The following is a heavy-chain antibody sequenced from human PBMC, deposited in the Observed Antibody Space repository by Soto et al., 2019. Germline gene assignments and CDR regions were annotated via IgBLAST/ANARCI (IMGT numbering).Heavy chain of an antibody. CDR2: FDPEDGET. CDR3: ATGPYGSGSYPIAN. Sequence: VQLVQSGAEVKKPGASVKVSCKVSGYTLTELSMHWVRQAPGKGPEWMGGFDPEDGETIYAQKFQGRVTMTEDTSTDTAYMELISLRSEDTAVYYCATGPYGSGSYPIANWGQGTLVTVSS. D-gene: IGHD3-10*01. J-gene: IGHJ4*02. CDR1: GYTLTELS. V-gene: IGHV1-24*01.